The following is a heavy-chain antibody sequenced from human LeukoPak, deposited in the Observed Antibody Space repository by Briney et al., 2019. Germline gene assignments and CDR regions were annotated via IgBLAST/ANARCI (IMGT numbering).Heavy chain of an antibody. Sequence: SETLSLTCAVYGGSFSGYYWSWIRQPPGKGLEWIGEINHSGSTNYNPSLKSRVTISVDTSKNQFSLKLSSVTAADTAVYYCARATGSSWYDPFDYWGQGTLVTVSS. CDR3: ARATGSSWYDPFDY. CDR1: GGSFSGYY. V-gene: IGHV4-34*01. CDR2: INHSGST. D-gene: IGHD6-13*01. J-gene: IGHJ4*02.